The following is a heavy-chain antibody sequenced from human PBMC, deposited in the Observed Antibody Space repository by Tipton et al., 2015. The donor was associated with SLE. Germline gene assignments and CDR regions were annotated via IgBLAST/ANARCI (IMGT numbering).Heavy chain of an antibody. V-gene: IGHV4-61*09. D-gene: IGHD6-13*01. CDR3: SRETRGNWYRRDGFGI. CDR2: INTSGRT. CDR1: GGSISSGNYY. J-gene: IGHJ3*02. Sequence: LRLSCTVSGGSISSGNYYWNWIRQPAGKGLEWIGHINTSGRTNYNPSLKSRVTISVDTSQNQFSLKLSSVTAADTAVYFCSRETRGNWYRRDGFGIWGQGTMVNVSS.